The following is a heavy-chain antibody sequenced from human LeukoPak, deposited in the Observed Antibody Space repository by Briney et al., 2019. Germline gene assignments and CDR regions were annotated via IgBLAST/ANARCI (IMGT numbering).Heavy chain of an antibody. J-gene: IGHJ4*02. Sequence: TGGSLRLSCAASGFTSSSYALNWVRQAPGKGLEWVATVSGSGDRMYHADSVKGRFTISRDNSKNTIYLQMNSLRAEDTALYYCARAAAAPGFDFWGQGTLVTVSS. CDR2: VSGSGDRM. V-gene: IGHV3-23*01. D-gene: IGHD6-13*01. CDR1: GFTSSSYA. CDR3: ARAAAAPGFDF.